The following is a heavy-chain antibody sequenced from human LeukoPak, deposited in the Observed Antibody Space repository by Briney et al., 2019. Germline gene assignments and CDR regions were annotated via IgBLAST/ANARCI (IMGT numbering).Heavy chain of an antibody. Sequence: GGSLRLSCAASGFTFSSYGMHWVRQAPGKGLEWVAVIWYDGSNKYYADSVKGRFTISTDNSKNPLYLQIDSLRAEDTAVYSCARDSKPYTPPRYGMDVWGQGTTVTVSS. D-gene: IGHD4-11*01. J-gene: IGHJ6*02. V-gene: IGHV3-33*01. CDR3: ARDSKPYTPPRYGMDV. CDR1: GFTFSSYG. CDR2: IWYDGSNK.